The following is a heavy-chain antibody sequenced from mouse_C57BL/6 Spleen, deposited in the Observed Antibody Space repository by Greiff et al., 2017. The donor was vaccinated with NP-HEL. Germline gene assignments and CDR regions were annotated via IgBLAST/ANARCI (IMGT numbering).Heavy chain of an antibody. CDR2: IRNKANGYTT. CDR1: GFTFTDYY. D-gene: IGHD1-1*02. V-gene: IGHV7-3*01. J-gene: IGHJ4*01. CDR3: ARYKGGWNYDMDY. Sequence: EVKLVESGGGLVQPGGSLSLSCAASGFTFTDYYMSWVRQPPGKALEWLGFIRNKANGYTTEYSASVKGRFTISRDNSQSILYLQMNALRAEDSATYYCARYKGGWNYDMDYWGQGTSVTVSS.